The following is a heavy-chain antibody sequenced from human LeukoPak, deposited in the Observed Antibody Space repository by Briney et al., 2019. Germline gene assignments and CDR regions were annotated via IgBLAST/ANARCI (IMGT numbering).Heavy chain of an antibody. J-gene: IGHJ4*02. D-gene: IGHD3-22*01. CDR3: AKRRLGYYYDRSGYRFDY. CDR1: GFTFSSYG. CDR2: ISYDGSNK. Sequence: GGSLRLSCAASGFTFSSYGMHWVRQAPGKWLEWVAVISYDGSNKYYADSVKGRFTISRDNSKNTLYLQMNSLRAEDTAVYYCAKRRLGYYYDRSGYRFDYWGPGTLVTVSS. V-gene: IGHV3-30*18.